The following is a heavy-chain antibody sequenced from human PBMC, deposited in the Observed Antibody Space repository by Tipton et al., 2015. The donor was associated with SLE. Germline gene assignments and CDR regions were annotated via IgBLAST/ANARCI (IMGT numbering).Heavy chain of an antibody. Sequence: SLRLSCAASGFTFSSYAMHWVRQAPGKGLEWVSFITSSGSNIYYADSVKGRFTISRDNDKNTLYLQMNSLRAEDTAVYYCSQSSAPGSFYVRMDVWGQWTLVTVSS. J-gene: IGHJ6*02. D-gene: IGHD6-25*01. CDR3: SQSSAPGSFYVRMDV. V-gene: IGHV3-48*03. CDR2: ITSSGSNI. CDR1: GFTFSSYA.